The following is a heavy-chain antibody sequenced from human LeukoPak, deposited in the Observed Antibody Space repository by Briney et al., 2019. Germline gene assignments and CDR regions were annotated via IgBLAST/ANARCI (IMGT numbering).Heavy chain of an antibody. CDR1: GFMFSSSW. CDR2: IKEDGSDK. CDR3: AKASAMIVVVSKHFDY. J-gene: IGHJ4*02. V-gene: IGHV3-7*03. D-gene: IGHD3-22*01. Sequence: GGSLRLSCAASGFMFSSSWMAWVRQAPGKGLEWVANIKEDGSDKNYVDSMKGRFTISRDNAKNSLYLQMNSLRAEDTAVYYCAKASAMIVVVSKHFDYWGQGTLVTVSS.